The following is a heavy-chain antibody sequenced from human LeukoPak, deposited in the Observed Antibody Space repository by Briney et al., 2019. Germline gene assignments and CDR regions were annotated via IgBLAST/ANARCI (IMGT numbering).Heavy chain of an antibody. D-gene: IGHD1-26*01. CDR2: IYYSGST. Sequence: SETLSLTCTVSGGSISSYYWSWIRQPPGKGLEWIGYIYYSGSTNYNPSLKSRVTISVDTSKNQFSLKLSSVTAADTAVYYCARGWMVGAPRAFYYWGQGTLVTVSS. CDR3: ARGWMVGAPRAFYY. V-gene: IGHV4-59*01. CDR1: GGSISSYY. J-gene: IGHJ4*02.